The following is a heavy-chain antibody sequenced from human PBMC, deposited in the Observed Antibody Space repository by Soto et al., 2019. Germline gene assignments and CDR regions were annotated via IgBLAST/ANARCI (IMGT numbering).Heavy chain of an antibody. J-gene: IGHJ3*02. CDR2: IIPIFGTA. CDR1: GGTFSSYA. V-gene: IGHV1-69*13. D-gene: IGHD2-21*02. Sequence: SVKVSCKASGGTFSSYAISWVRQAPGQGLEWMGGIIPIFGTANYAQKFQGRVTITADESTSTAYMELSSLRSEDTAVYYCAREGAYCGGDCYPGAFDIWGQGTMVTVSS. CDR3: AREGAYCGGDCYPGAFDI.